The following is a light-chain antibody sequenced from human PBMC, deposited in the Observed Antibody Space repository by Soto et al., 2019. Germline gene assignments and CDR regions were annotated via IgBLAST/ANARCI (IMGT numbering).Light chain of an antibody. V-gene: IGKV2-28*01. Sequence: PLSLPVTPGEPASISCRSSQSLLHSNGYNYLDWYLQKPGQSPQLLIYLGSNRASGVPDRFSGSGSGTDFTLKISRVEAEDVGVYYCMQALQTPWTFGQGTKVDIK. J-gene: IGKJ1*01. CDR2: LGS. CDR3: MQALQTPWT. CDR1: QSLLHSNGYNY.